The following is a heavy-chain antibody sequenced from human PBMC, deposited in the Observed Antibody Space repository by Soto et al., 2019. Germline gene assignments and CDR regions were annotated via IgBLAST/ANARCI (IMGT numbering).Heavy chain of an antibody. CDR1: GYSFTSYW. V-gene: IGHV5-51*01. D-gene: IGHD2-15*01. CDR3: ARHYCSGGSCRYYFDY. Sequence: PGEALKISCKGSGYSFTSYWIGWVRQIPGKGLEWMGIIYPGDSDTRYSPSFQGQVTISADKSISTAYLQWSSLKASDTAMYYCARHYCSGGSCRYYFDYWGQGTLVTVSS. CDR2: IYPGDSDT. J-gene: IGHJ4*02.